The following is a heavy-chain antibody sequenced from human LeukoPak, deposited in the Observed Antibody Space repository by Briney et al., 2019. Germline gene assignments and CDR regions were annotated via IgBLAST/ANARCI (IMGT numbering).Heavy chain of an antibody. CDR3: ARDFDSSGFQGGGAFDI. Sequence: ASVKVSCKASGYTFTGYYMHWVRQAPGQGLEWMGWINPNSGGTNYAQKFQGRVTMTRDTSISTAYMELSRLRSDDTAVYYCARDFDSSGFQGGGAFDIWGQGTMVAVSS. CDR1: GYTFTGYY. CDR2: INPNSGGT. V-gene: IGHV1-2*02. D-gene: IGHD3-22*01. J-gene: IGHJ3*02.